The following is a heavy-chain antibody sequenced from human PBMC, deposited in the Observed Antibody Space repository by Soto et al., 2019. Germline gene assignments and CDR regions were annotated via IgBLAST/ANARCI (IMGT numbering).Heavy chain of an antibody. CDR3: ARRVQVWLPDYYGMDV. D-gene: IGHD5-18*01. CDR1: GYDYVTYA. V-gene: IGHV1-18*01. Sequence: QAQLVQSGAEVKKPGASVNVSCKASGYDYVTYAITWVRQRPGQGLEWMGWISTLNVNTNYAQNFQGRVTMTTDTSTRIVHLELRSLRSDDTAVYYCARRVQVWLPDYYGMDVWGQGTTVTVSS. CDR2: ISTLNVNT. J-gene: IGHJ6*02.